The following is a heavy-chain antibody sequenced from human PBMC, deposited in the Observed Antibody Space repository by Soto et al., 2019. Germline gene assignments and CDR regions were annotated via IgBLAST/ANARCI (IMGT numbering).Heavy chain of an antibody. D-gene: IGHD6-13*01. CDR2: IWYDGSNK. CDR1: GFTFSSYG. Sequence: PGGSLRLSCAASGFTFSSYGMHWVRQAPGKGLEWVAVIWYDGSNKYYADSVKGRFTISRDNSKNTLYLQMNSLRAEDTAVYYCASSLIGAAAGYNWFDPWGQGTLVTVSS. V-gene: IGHV3-33*01. J-gene: IGHJ5*02. CDR3: ASSLIGAAAGYNWFDP.